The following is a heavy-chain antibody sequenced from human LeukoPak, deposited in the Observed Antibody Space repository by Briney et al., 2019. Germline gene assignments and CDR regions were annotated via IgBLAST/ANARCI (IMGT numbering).Heavy chain of an antibody. CDR1: GFPFSSYI. D-gene: IGHD2-2*01. J-gene: IGHJ4*02. CDR3: ARDLLSGYQLLSQGAYFDY. V-gene: IGHV3-21*01. CDR2: ISSSSSYI. Sequence: PGGSLRLSCAASGFPFSSYIMNWVRQAPGKGLGWGSSISSSSSYIYYADSVKGRFTISRDNAKNSLYLQMNSLRAEDTAVYYCARDLLSGYQLLSQGAYFDYWGQGTLVTVSS.